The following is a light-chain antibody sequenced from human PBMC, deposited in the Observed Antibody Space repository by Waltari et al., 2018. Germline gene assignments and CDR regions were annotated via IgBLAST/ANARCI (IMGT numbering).Light chain of an antibody. V-gene: IGKV4-1*01. Sequence: DIVMTQSPDFLAVSLGEGATINCKSSQSLFSTSNSKTYISWYQQKPGQPPKLLIYWASTRGSGVPDRFSGSGSGTDFTLTISSLQAEDVAVYYCHHYYIPPLTFGQGTRLEIK. CDR1: QSLFSTSNSKTY. J-gene: IGKJ5*01. CDR3: HHYYIPPLT. CDR2: WAS.